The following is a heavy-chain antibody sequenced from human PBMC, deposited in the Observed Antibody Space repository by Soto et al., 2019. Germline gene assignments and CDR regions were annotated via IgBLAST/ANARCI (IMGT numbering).Heavy chain of an antibody. CDR1: GGTFSTFG. V-gene: IGHV1-69*01. Sequence: QVQLVQSGAEVKKTGSSVKVSCKTSGGTFSTFGISWVRQAPGQGLEWMGGNIPFFGTAEYSPKFEDRITITADESTNTVYMDLRILTSEDTAMCYCARTAPRDAGDKCYYDFWGQGALVTVSS. D-gene: IGHD3-10*01. CDR3: ARTAPRDAGDKCYYDF. CDR2: NIPFFGTA. J-gene: IGHJ4*02.